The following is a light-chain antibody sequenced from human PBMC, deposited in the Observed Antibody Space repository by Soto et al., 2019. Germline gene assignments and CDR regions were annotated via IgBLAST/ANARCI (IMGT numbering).Light chain of an antibody. CDR2: GAS. V-gene: IGKV3-20*01. J-gene: IGKJ5*01. CDR3: QQYGSSPRT. CDR1: QTISSNY. Sequence: IALTQSPGTLALSPGGRATLSCRARQTISSNYLAWYQQKLGQAPRLLIFGASRRATGIPDRFSGSGSGTDFTLTITRLEPEDFAVYYCQQYGSSPRTFGQGTRLEIK.